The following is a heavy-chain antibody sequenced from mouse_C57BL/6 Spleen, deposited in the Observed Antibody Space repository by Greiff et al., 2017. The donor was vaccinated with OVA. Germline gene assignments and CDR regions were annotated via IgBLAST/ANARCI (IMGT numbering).Heavy chain of an antibody. J-gene: IGHJ1*03. CDR1: GFTFSSYA. CDR2: ISDGGSYT. CDR3: ARDNYDYDSYFDV. Sequence: EVQGVESGGGLVKPGGSLKLSCAASGFTFSSYAMSWVRQTPEKRLEWVATISDGGSYTYYPDNVKGRFTISRDNAKNNLYLQMSHLKSEDTAMYYCARDNYDYDSYFDVWGTGTTVTVSS. D-gene: IGHD2-4*01. V-gene: IGHV5-4*01.